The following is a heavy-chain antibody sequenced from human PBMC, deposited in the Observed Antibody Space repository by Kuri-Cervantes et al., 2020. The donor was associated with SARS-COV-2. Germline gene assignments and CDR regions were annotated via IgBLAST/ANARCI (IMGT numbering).Heavy chain of an antibody. CDR1: GFVFSSYG. D-gene: IGHD5-18*01. CDR3: AKDTLTGHSHGNFDY. CDR2: ISVGGGTM. J-gene: IGHJ4*02. V-gene: IGHV3-23*01. Sequence: GGSLRLSCAASGFVFSSYGMSWVRHVPGKGLEWVATISVGGGTMYYAGSVKGRFTISRDSSKSTVYLQMNSLRDEDTALYYCAKDTLTGHSHGNFDYWGQGTLVTVSS.